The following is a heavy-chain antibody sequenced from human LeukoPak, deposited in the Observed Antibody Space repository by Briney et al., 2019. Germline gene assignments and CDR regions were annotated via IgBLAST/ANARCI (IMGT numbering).Heavy chain of an antibody. J-gene: IGHJ3*01. Sequence: GGTLRLSCAASGFNFKSYAVHWVRQAPGKGLVGVAFISYDGSNKYYADSVKGRFTISRDTSKTQLYLQMNSLRTEDTALYYCATELRILSWGVDAFDLWGQGPMVPVSS. CDR3: ATELRILSWGVDAFDL. CDR1: GFNFKSYA. V-gene: IGHV3-30*04. D-gene: IGHD3-16*01. CDR2: ISYDGSNK.